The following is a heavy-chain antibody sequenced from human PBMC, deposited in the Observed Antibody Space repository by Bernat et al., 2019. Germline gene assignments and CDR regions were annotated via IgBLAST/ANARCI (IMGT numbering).Heavy chain of an antibody. CDR2: IYYSGST. J-gene: IGHJ2*01. D-gene: IGHD3-10*01. Sequence: QVQLQESGPGLVKPSETLSLTCTVSGGSISSYYWSWIRQPPGKGLEWIGYIYYSGSTNYNPSLKSRVTISVDTSKNQFSLKLSSVTAADTAVYYCARYYYGSGSYSRPSYWYFDLWGRGTLVTVSS. CDR3: ARYYYGSGSYSRPSYWYFDL. V-gene: IGHV4-59*01. CDR1: GGSISSYY.